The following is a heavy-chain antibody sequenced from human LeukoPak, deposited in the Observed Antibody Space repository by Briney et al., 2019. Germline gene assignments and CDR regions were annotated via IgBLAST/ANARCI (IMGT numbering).Heavy chain of an antibody. CDR3: AIPPNYDIYY. D-gene: IGHD3-22*01. V-gene: IGHV3-48*02. Sequence: GGSLRLSCAASGFTFSSYSMNWVRQAPGKGLEWVSSISSSSSTIYYADSVKGRFTISRDNAKNSLYLQMNSLRDEDTAVYYCAIPPNYDIYYWGQGTLVTVSS. J-gene: IGHJ4*02. CDR1: GFTFSSYS. CDR2: ISSSSSTI.